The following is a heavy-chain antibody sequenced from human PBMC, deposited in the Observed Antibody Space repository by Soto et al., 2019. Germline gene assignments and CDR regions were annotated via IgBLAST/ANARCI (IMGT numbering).Heavy chain of an antibody. D-gene: IGHD3-10*01. J-gene: IGHJ4*02. CDR2: LNPANGDT. V-gene: IGHV1-3*01. CDR3: ARKDYYGSGIYYFDS. CDR1: GYTFTRYP. Sequence: QVQLVQSGPEVMKPGASVKLSCEASGYTFTRYPIHWVRQAPGQGLEWMGWLNPANGDTGYSQNFQGRVTITRDTSASTAYMEMNILRSEDTAVYYCARKDYYGSGIYYFDSWGQGTQVTVSS.